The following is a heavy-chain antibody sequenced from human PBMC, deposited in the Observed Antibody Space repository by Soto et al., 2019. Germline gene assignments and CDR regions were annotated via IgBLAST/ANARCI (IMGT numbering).Heavy chain of an antibody. J-gene: IGHJ4*02. D-gene: IGHD3-9*01. CDR1: GYTFTSYG. CDR2: ISAYNGST. V-gene: IGHV1-18*01. CDR3: ARDPSRYFDWSRTPFDY. Sequence: GASVKVSCKASGYTFTSYGISWVRQAPGQGLEWMGWISAYNGSTNYAQKLQGRVTMTTDTSTSTAYMELRSLRSDDTAVYYCARDPSRYFDWSRTPFDYWGQGTLVTVSS.